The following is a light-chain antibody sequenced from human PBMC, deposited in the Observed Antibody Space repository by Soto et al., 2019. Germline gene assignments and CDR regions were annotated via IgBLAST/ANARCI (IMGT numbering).Light chain of an antibody. CDR2: AAS. CDR3: QQYITYPWT. V-gene: IGKV1-5*03. J-gene: IGKJ1*01. Sequence: DIQMTQSPSTLSASVGDRVTITCRASQRIRGWLAWLQQQPGKAPKLLIYAASHLESAVPSRFSGSGSGTEFTLPINGLQPDDFATYYCQQYITYPWTFGQGTKVEI. CDR1: QRIRGW.